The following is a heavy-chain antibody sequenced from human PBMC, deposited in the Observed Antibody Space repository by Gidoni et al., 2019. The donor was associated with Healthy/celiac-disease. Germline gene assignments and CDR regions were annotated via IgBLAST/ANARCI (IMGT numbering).Heavy chain of an antibody. D-gene: IGHD1-1*01. Sequence: QVQLVESGGGVVQPGGSLRLSCAASGFTFSNYGMHWVRKAPGKGLEWVAFIRYDGSNTYYADSVQGRFTISRDNSKNTLFLQMNSLRPEDTAVYYCAKDRLESPSDYCGQGTLVTVSS. V-gene: IGHV3-30*02. CDR3: AKDRLESPSDY. J-gene: IGHJ4*02. CDR2: IRYDGSNT. CDR1: GFTFSNYG.